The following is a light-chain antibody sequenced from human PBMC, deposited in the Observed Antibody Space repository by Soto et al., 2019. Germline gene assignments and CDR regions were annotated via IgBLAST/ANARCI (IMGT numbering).Light chain of an antibody. CDR2: EAS. V-gene: IGKV1-27*01. Sequence: DIQLTQSPSSLSASVGDSVTSTCRASQGISEYLAWYQQKLGKVPELLIYEASTLQSGVPSRFSGSGSGTDFSLTISSLQPEDLATYYCQQYYSAPEVTFGGGTKLEIK. J-gene: IGKJ4*01. CDR3: QQYYSAPEVT. CDR1: QGISEY.